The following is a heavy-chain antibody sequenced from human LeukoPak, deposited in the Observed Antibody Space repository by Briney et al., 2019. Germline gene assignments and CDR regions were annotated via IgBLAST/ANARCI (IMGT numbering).Heavy chain of an antibody. Sequence: GASVKVSCKASGYTFTSYYMHWVRQAPGQGLEWMGIINPSGGSTSHAQKFQGRVTMTRDMSTSTVYMELSSLRSEDTAVYYCARASSSLVVPDWYYYYGMDVWGQGTTVTVSS. J-gene: IGHJ6*02. CDR3: ARASSSLVVPDWYYYYGMDV. CDR2: INPSGGST. CDR1: GYTFTSYY. D-gene: IGHD6-13*01. V-gene: IGHV1-46*01.